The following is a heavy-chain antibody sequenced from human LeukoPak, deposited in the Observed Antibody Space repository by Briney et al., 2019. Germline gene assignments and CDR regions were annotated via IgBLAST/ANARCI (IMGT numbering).Heavy chain of an antibody. D-gene: IGHD3-10*01. CDR1: GFTFSSYA. Sequence: GGSLRLSCAASGFTFSSYAMSWDRQAPGEGLEWVSAIGDSGGSTYYAASVRGRFTISRDNSKNTLYLQMNSLRAEDTAIYYCARSGLKVPRSYFDFWGQGTLVTVSS. J-gene: IGHJ4*02. V-gene: IGHV3-23*01. CDR2: IGDSGGST. CDR3: ARSGLKVPRSYFDF.